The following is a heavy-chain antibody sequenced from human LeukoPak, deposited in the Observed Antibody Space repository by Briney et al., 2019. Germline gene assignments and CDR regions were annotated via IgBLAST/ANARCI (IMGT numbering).Heavy chain of an antibody. V-gene: IGHV4-34*01. CDR1: GGSFSGYY. D-gene: IGHD3-22*01. J-gene: IGHJ4*02. CDR3: ARHRTIYYDSSGYWV. Sequence: SETLSLTCAVYGGSFSGYYWGWIRQPPGKGLEWIGSIYYSGSTYYNPSLKSRVTISEDTSKNQFSLKLSSVTAADTAVYYCARHRTIYYDSSGYWVWGQGTLVTVSS. CDR2: IYYSGST.